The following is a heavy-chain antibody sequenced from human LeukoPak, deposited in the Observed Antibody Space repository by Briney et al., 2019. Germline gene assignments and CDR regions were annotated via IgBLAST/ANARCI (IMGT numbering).Heavy chain of an antibody. Sequence: GGSLRPSCAASGFTFSNHWMSWVRQAPGKGLEWVANIKQDGSEEYYVDSVKGRLTISRDNAKNSLYLQMNSLRGEDTAVYYCARLYTSGCFDYWGQGTLVTVSS. J-gene: IGHJ4*02. CDR1: GFTFSNHW. CDR3: ARLYTSGCFDY. D-gene: IGHD6-19*01. CDR2: IKQDGSEE. V-gene: IGHV3-7*01.